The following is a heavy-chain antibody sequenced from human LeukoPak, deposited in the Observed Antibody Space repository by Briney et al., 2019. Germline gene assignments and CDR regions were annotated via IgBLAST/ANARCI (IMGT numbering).Heavy chain of an antibody. D-gene: IGHD2-15*01. J-gene: IGHJ4*02. V-gene: IGHV1-69*13. Sequence: ASVTVSCKASGGTFSSYAISWVRQAPGQGLEWMGGIIPIFGTANYAQKFQGRVTITVDESTSTAYMKLSSLRSEDTAVYYCARVGPGGSCPGDWGQGTLVTVSS. CDR1: GGTFSSYA. CDR3: ARVGPGGSCPGD. CDR2: IIPIFGTA.